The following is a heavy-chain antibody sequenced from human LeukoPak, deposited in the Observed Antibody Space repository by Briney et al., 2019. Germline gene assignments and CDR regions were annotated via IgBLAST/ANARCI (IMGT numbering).Heavy chain of an antibody. CDR2: ISSSSSTI. CDR3: ARSEGVLRYFDWLLDAFDI. Sequence: SGGSLRLSCAASGFTFSSYSMNWVRQAPGKGLEWVSYISSSSSTIYYADSVKGRFTISRDNAKNSLYLQMNSLRAEDTAVYYCARSEGVLRYFDWLLDAFDIWGQGTMVTVSS. D-gene: IGHD3-9*01. J-gene: IGHJ3*02. CDR1: GFTFSSYS. V-gene: IGHV3-48*01.